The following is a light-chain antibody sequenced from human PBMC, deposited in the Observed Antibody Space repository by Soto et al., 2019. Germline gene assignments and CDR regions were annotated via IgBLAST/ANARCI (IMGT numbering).Light chain of an antibody. CDR1: SSNIGSNS. CDR3: ASWDDKLNGPV. J-gene: IGLJ2*01. CDR2: GSN. Sequence: QSVLTQPPSASGTPGQRVSISCSGSSSNIGSNSVTWYQQFLGKAPKLLIYGSNQRPSGVPDRFSGSKSGTSASLAISGLQSEDESDHYCASWDDKLNGPVFGGGTKVTV. V-gene: IGLV1-44*01.